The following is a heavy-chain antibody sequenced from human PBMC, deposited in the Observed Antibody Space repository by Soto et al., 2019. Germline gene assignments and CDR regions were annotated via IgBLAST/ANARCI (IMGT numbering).Heavy chain of an antibody. J-gene: IGHJ4*02. CDR2: ISSCSSTI. CDR1: GFTFSSYS. D-gene: IGHD2-2*01. CDR3: ARDLRDIVVVPAAPVDY. V-gene: IGHV3-48*01. Sequence: GGSLRLSFAASGFTFSSYSMNWVRQAPGKGLDWVSFISSCSSTIYYADSVKGRFTISRDNAKNSLYLQMNSLRADDTAVYYCARDLRDIVVVPAAPVDYWGQGTLVTVSS.